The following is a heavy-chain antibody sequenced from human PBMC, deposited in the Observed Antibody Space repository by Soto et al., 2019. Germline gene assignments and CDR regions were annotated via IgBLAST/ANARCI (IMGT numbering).Heavy chain of an antibody. D-gene: IGHD6-6*01. CDR2: IYYSGST. V-gene: IGHV4-59*01. J-gene: IGHJ4*02. CDR3: ARQYSSSSFYFDY. CDR1: GGSISSYY. Sequence: PSETLSLTCTVSGGSISSYYWSWIRQPPGKGLEWIGYIYYSGSTNYNPSLKSRVTISVDTSKNQFSLKLSSVTAADTAVYYCARQYSSSSFYFDYWGQGTLVTVPS.